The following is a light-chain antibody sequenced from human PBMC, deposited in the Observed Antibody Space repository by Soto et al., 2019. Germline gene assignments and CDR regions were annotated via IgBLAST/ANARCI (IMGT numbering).Light chain of an antibody. V-gene: IGKV1-5*01. J-gene: IGKJ1*01. CDR1: QSISSW. CDR3: QQYNSYSST. Sequence: DIQMTQSPSTLSASVGDRVTITCRATQSISSWLAWYQQKRGKAPKLLIYDASRLESGVPSTFSGSGSGTEFTLTISSLQPDDFATYYCQQYNSYSSTFGQGTKVDIK. CDR2: DAS.